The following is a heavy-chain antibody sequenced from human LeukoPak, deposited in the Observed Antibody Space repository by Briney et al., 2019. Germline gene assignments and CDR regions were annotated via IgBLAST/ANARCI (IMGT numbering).Heavy chain of an antibody. J-gene: IGHJ5*02. CDR1: GFTFSSYV. CDR3: ARAVVTAIPYNWFDP. V-gene: IGHV3-33*01. Sequence: PGRSLRLSCAAPGFTFSSYVMHWVRQAPGKGLGRVAVIWYDGSNKYYADSVKGRFTISRDNSKNTLYLQMNSLRAEDTAVYYCARAVVTAIPYNWFDPWGQGDLVTVSS. CDR2: IWYDGSNK. D-gene: IGHD2-21*02.